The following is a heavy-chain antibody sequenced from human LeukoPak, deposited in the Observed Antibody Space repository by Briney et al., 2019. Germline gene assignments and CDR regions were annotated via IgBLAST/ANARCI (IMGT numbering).Heavy chain of an antibody. D-gene: IGHD3-10*01. CDR2: ISAYNGDT. CDR1: GYTFSSYG. Sequence: ASVKVSCKASGYTFSSYGITWVRQAPGQGLEWMGRISAYNGDTNYAQKLQGRVTMTLDTSTSTAYMELRSLRSDDTAVYYCARERYYGSGSYSDYWGQGTLVTVSS. J-gene: IGHJ4*02. V-gene: IGHV1-18*01. CDR3: ARERYYGSGSYSDY.